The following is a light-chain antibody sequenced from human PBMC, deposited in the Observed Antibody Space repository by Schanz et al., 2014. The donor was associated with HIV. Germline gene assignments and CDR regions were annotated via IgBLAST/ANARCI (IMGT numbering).Light chain of an antibody. CDR2: EVI. J-gene: IGLJ3*02. CDR1: SSDVGGYNY. Sequence: QSALTQPPSASGSPGQSVTISCTGTSSDVGGYNYVSWYQHHPGKAPKLLIYEVIKRPSGVPDRFSGSKSGSTASLTVSGLQPEDEADFYCATWDDSLNGWVFGGGTKLTVL. V-gene: IGLV2-8*01. CDR3: ATWDDSLNGWV.